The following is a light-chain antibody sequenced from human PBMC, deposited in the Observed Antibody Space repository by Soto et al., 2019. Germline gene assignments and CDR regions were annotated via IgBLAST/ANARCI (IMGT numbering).Light chain of an antibody. J-gene: IGKJ1*01. CDR3: QQYNNWPSWT. Sequence: EIVLTQSPATLSLSPGERATLSCRASPSVTNYLAWYQQKPGQAPRLVIYGAFNRATGIPARFSGSGSGTEFTLTISSLQSEDFAVYYCQQYNNWPSWTFGQGTKVEIK. V-gene: IGKV3D-15*01. CDR2: GAF. CDR1: PSVTNY.